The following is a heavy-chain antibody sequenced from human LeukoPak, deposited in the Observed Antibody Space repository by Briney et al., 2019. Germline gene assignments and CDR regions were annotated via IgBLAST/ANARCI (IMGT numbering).Heavy chain of an antibody. CDR2: IYYSGST. CDR1: GGSISGYH. V-gene: IGHV4-59*01. Sequence: SETLSLTCTVSGGSISGYHWSWIQQPPGKGLEWIGYIYYSGSTNYNPSLKCRVTMSVDTSNNQFSLNLSSVTAADTAVYYCARVGLSNSWYFDYWAQGTLVTVSS. CDR3: ARVGLSNSWYFDY. D-gene: IGHD6-13*01. J-gene: IGHJ4*02.